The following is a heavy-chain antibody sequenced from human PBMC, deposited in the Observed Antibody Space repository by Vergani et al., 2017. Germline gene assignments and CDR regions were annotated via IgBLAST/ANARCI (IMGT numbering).Heavy chain of an antibody. V-gene: IGHV5-51*01. CDR3: ARSGDFWSGYSGTDY. CDR1: GYIFSNFW. J-gene: IGHJ4*02. Sequence: EKQLVQSGSETKKPGESLKISCQAFGYIFSNFWIGWVRQRPGRGLEWMGIIYPGDSDTRYSPSFQGQVTISADKSISTAYLQWSSLKASDTAMYYCARSGDFWSGYSGTDYWGQGTLVTVSS. CDR2: IYPGDSDT. D-gene: IGHD3-3*01.